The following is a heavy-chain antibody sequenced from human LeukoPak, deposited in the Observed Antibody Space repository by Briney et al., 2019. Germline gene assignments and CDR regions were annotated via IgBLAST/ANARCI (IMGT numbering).Heavy chain of an antibody. D-gene: IGHD2-21*02. V-gene: IGHV4-59*01. J-gene: IGHJ4*02. Sequence: SETLSPTCTVSGGSISSYYWNWIRQPPGKGLEWIGYIFYSGSTNYNPSLKSRVTISVDTSKNQFSLKVRSVTAADTAVYYCARSKVGNSDWYLTEYWGQGTLVTVSS. CDR2: IFYSGST. CDR1: GGSISSYY. CDR3: ARSKVGNSDWYLTEY.